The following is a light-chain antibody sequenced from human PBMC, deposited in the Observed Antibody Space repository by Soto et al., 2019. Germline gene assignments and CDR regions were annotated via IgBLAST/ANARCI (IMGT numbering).Light chain of an antibody. CDR1: QSVSSSY. Sequence: EIVLTQSPGTLSLSPGERATLSCRASQSVSSSYLAWYQQKTGQAPRLLIYGASSRATGIPDRFSGSGSGKDFTLTISRLEPEDFAVYYCQQYGTSPWTFGQGTKVEIK. V-gene: IGKV3-20*01. J-gene: IGKJ1*01. CDR2: GAS. CDR3: QQYGTSPWT.